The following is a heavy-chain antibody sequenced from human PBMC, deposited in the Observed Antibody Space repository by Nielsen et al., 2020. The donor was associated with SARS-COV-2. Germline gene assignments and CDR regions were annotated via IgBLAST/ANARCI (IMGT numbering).Heavy chain of an antibody. D-gene: IGHD3-9*01. Sequence: GESLKISCAASGFTFSSYGMHWVRQAPGKGLEWVAVISYDGSNKYYADSVKGRFTISRDNSKNTLYLQMNSLRAEDTAVYYCAKSGPCDDIVTGYCWYYYYGMDVWGQGTTVTVSS. J-gene: IGHJ6*02. CDR3: AKSGPCDDIVTGYCWYYYYGMDV. CDR2: ISYDGSNK. CDR1: GFTFSSYG. V-gene: IGHV3-30*18.